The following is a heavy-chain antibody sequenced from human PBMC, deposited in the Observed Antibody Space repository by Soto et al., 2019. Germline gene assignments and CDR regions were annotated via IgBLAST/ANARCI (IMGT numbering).Heavy chain of an antibody. Sequence: KQSQTLSLTCAISGDSVSSNSAAWNWIRQSPSRGLEWLGRTYYRSKWYNDYAVSVKSRITINPDTSKNQFSLQLNSVTPEDTAVYYCARSVITMVRGVPRYFDYWGQGTLVTVSS. CDR3: ARSVITMVRGVPRYFDY. CDR2: TYYRSKWYN. CDR1: GDSVSSNSAA. D-gene: IGHD3-10*01. J-gene: IGHJ4*02. V-gene: IGHV6-1*01.